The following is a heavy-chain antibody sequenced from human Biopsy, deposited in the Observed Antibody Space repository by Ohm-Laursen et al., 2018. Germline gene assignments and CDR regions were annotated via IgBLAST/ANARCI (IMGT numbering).Heavy chain of an antibody. D-gene: IGHD3-10*01. CDR3: AGGAAKGNPYDH. CDR1: GGTFSSYV. J-gene: IGHJ5*02. Sequence: SVKVSCKASGGTFSSYVISWVRQAPRQGLEWMGRIIPTFDTPTYAPDFQGRVTFTADKSTGTAHLDLRSLRPEDTAVYYCAGGAAKGNPYDHWGQGTLVTVSS. CDR2: IIPTFDTP. V-gene: IGHV1-69*06.